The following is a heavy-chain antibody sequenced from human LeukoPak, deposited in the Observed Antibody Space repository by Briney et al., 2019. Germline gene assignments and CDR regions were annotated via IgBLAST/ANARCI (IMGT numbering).Heavy chain of an antibody. CDR1: GFTFSSYA. Sequence: GRYLRLSCAASGFTFSSYAIHWVRQAPGMGLEWVALISYDGSTKYSTDSVKGRFTISRDNSKNTLYLQMNSLRPEDTAVYDCAGHFGAWHYFDYWGQGTLVTVSS. CDR2: ISYDGSTK. V-gene: IGHV3-30*04. J-gene: IGHJ4*02. D-gene: IGHD3-3*01. CDR3: AGHFGAWHYFDY.